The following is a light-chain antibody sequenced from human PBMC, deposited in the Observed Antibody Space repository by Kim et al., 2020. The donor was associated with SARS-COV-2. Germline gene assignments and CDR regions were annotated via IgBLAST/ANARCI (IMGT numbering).Light chain of an antibody. V-gene: IGKV1-17*01. CDR1: QDIRND. CDR3: LQHSTYPIT. Sequence: AAVGDRVTITCRASQDIRNDLGWYQQNPGRAPKRLIYGASSLQSGVPSRSSGSGSGTEFTLTISSVQPEDFATYFCLQHSTYPITFGQGTRLEIK. CDR2: GAS. J-gene: IGKJ5*01.